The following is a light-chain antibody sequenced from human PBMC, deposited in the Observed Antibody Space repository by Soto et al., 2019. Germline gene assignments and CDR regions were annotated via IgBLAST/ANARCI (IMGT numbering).Light chain of an antibody. Sequence: GMTQSPVTLSVSPGESATLSCRASDRISNNLALYQQKPGQAPRLLIYSASTRATGIPARFIGSGSATEFTLTISSLQSEDFAVYYCQQYSNWLTWTFGQGTKVDIK. CDR3: QQYSNWLTWT. CDR2: SAS. J-gene: IGKJ1*01. V-gene: IGKV3D-15*01. CDR1: DRISNN.